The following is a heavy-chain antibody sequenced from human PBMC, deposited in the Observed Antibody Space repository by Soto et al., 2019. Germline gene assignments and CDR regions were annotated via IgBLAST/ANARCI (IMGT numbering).Heavy chain of an antibody. V-gene: IGHV4-39*01. Sequence: PSETLSLTCTVSGGSISSSSYYWGWIRQPPGKGLEWIGSIYYSGSTYYNPSLKSRVTISVDTSKNQFSLKLSSVTAADTAVYYCARLAAGGSSGINYGMDVWGQGTTVTVSS. CDR1: GGSISSSSYY. CDR3: ARLAAGGSSGINYGMDV. J-gene: IGHJ6*02. D-gene: IGHD6-13*01. CDR2: IYYSGST.